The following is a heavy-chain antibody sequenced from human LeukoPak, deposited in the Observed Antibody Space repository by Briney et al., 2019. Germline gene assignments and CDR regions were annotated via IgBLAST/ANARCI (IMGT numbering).Heavy chain of an antibody. D-gene: IGHD6-13*01. Sequence: GGSLRLSCAASGXTFSSYSMNWVRQAPGKGLEWVSSISSGSSYIYYADSVKGRFTISRDNAKNSLYLQMNSLRAEDTAVYYCARDPSIAAAAPWFDPWGQGTLVTVSS. CDR2: ISSGSSYI. CDR3: ARDPSIAAAAPWFDP. CDR1: GXTFSSYS. V-gene: IGHV3-21*01. J-gene: IGHJ5*02.